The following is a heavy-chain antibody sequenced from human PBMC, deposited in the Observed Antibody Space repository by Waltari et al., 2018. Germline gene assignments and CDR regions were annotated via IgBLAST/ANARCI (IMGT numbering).Heavy chain of an antibody. D-gene: IGHD3-16*01. Sequence: EVQLVESGGGLFKPGGSLSLSCAASGSTSSTFSMTCVRRAPGTGLEFVSSISSDTTYIYYADSVKGRFTISRDNAKNSLYLQMNSLRAEDTAVYFCARTRFIHDPNYYYGMDVWGQGTTVTVSS. J-gene: IGHJ6*02. CDR3: ARTRFIHDPNYYYGMDV. CDR1: GSTSSTFS. V-gene: IGHV3-21*01. CDR2: ISSDTTYI.